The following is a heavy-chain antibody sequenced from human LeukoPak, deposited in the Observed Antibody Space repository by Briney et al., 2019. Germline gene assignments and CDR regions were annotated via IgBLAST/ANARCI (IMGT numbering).Heavy chain of an antibody. V-gene: IGHV3-13*04. J-gene: IGHJ4*02. CDR1: GFTFSSYD. Sequence: GGSLRLSCAASGFTFSSYDMHWVRQATGKGLEWVSAIGTADDTYYPGSVKGRFTFSRENAKNSLYLQMNSLRAGDTAVYYCARDRHGFDYWGQGTLVTVSS. CDR3: ARDRHGFDY. CDR2: IGTADDT. D-gene: IGHD6-6*01.